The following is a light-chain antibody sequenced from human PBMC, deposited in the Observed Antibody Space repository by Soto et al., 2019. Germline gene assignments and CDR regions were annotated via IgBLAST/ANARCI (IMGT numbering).Light chain of an antibody. CDR3: QQHNRSRLT. J-gene: IGKJ5*01. Sequence: EIVLTQSPATLSLSPGERATLSCRASQSVSSYLAWYQQKPGQAPRLLMSDASSRATGIPARFSGSGSVTDFTLTISRLEPEDFAVYYCQQHNRSRLTFGQGTRLEIK. CDR2: DAS. CDR1: QSVSSY. V-gene: IGKV3-11*01.